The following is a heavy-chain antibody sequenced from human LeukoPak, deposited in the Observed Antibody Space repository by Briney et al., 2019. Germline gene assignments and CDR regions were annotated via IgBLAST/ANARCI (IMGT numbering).Heavy chain of an antibody. CDR2: MNPNSGNT. J-gene: IGHJ4*02. Sequence: GASVKVSCKASGYTFTNYDFNWVRQAAGQGLEWMGWMNPNSGNTGYAQKFQGRVTMARNTSINTAYMELSSLRSEDTAVYYCARGPLWFGESSYYFDNWGQGTLVTVSS. D-gene: IGHD3-10*01. CDR1: GYTFTNYD. V-gene: IGHV1-8*01. CDR3: ARGPLWFGESSYYFDN.